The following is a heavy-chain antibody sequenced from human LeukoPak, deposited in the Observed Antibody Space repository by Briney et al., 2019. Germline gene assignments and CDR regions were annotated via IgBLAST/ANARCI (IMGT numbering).Heavy chain of an antibody. CDR1: GGSISSYY. D-gene: IGHD5-12*01. V-gene: IGHV4-59*08. CDR3: ARHGVGMVASYWYFYL. CDR2: IYYSAST. J-gene: IGHJ2*01. Sequence: SETLSLTCTVSGGSISSYYWSWIRQPPGKGGEGMGYIYYSASTNYNPSLKSRVPISVYTSKTQFSLKLSSVTAADTSVYYCARHGVGMVASYWYFYLWGRGTLVTVSS.